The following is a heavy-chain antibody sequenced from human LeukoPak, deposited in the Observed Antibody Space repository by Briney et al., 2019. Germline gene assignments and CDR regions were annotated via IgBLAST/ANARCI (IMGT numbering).Heavy chain of an antibody. Sequence: GRSLRLSCAASGFTFSSYGMHWVRQAPGKGLEWVAVIWYDGSNKYYADSVKGRFTISRDNSKNTLYLQMNSLRAEDTAVYYCARDFWSATTYYYYGMDVWGQGTTVTVSS. CDR3: ARDFWSATTYYYYGMDV. CDR1: GFTFSSYG. D-gene: IGHD3-3*01. J-gene: IGHJ6*02. V-gene: IGHV3-33*01. CDR2: IWYDGSNK.